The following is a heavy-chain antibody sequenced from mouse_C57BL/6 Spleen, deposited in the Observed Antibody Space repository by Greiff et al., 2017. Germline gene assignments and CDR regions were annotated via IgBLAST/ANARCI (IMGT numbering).Heavy chain of an antibody. V-gene: IGHV6-3*01. CDR3: TPLYYGSSYWYFDV. J-gene: IGHJ1*03. CDR1: GFTFSNYW. CDR2: IRLKSDNYAT. Sequence: EVKVEESGGGLVQPGGSMKLSCVASGFTFSNYWMNWVRQSPEKGLEWVAQIRLKSDNYATHYAESVKGRFTISRDDSKSSVYLQMNNLRAEDTGIYYCTPLYYGSSYWYFDVWGTGTTVTVSS. D-gene: IGHD1-1*01.